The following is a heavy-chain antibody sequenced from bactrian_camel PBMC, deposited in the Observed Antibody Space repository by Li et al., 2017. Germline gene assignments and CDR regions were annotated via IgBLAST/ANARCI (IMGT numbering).Heavy chain of an antibody. Sequence: DVQLVESGGGSVQAGGSLRLSCVASGLTARTKCMGWFRQAPGKERERVKFLDGERVASIDIAGDTRYADSVKGRFTISKEHATNTLYLQMNSLKPEGSGMYYCAADRTCAAVYFGFWGQGTQVTVS. V-gene: IGHV3S42*01. CDR2: LDGERVASIDIAGDT. CDR3: AADRTCAAVYFGF. CDR1: GLTARTKC. J-gene: IGHJ4*01. D-gene: IGHD7*01.